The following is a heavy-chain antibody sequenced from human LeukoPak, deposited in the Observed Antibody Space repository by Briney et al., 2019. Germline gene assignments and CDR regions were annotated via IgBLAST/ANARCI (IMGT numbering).Heavy chain of an antibody. CDR2: ISGSGGST. Sequence: GVSLRLSCAASGFTFSSYAMSWVRQAPGKGLEWVSAISGSGGSTYYADSVKGRFTISRDNSKNTLYLQMNSLRAEDTAVYYCAKGHREGSGGSCPVDYWGQGTLVTVSS. D-gene: IGHD2-15*01. CDR3: AKGHREGSGGSCPVDY. V-gene: IGHV3-23*01. CDR1: GFTFSSYA. J-gene: IGHJ4*02.